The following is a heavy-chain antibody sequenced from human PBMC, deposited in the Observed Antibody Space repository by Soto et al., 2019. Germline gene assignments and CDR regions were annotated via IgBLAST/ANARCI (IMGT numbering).Heavy chain of an antibody. Sequence: SETLSLTCPVSGDSISNGDYYWSWIRQPPGRGLEWIGYIDSSGSTYYNPSLKSRLTMSVDMSKNQFSLRLTSVTAADTAVYYCASRYLYWGQGLLVTVSS. CDR2: IDSSGST. D-gene: IGHD3-16*02. CDR3: ASRYLY. J-gene: IGHJ4*02. CDR1: GDSISNGDYY. V-gene: IGHV4-30-4*01.